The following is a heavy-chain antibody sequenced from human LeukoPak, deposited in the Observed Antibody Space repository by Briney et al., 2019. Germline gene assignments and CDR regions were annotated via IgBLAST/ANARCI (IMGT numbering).Heavy chain of an antibody. D-gene: IGHD3-10*01. V-gene: IGHV4-39*01. CDR2: IYYSGST. CDR3: ARLRAYYGSGSYYMGYYFDY. J-gene: IGHJ4*02. CDR1: GGSISSSSDY. Sequence: SETLSLTCTVSGGSISSSSDYWGWIRQPPGKGLEWIGSIYYSGSTYYNPSLKSRVTISVDTSKNQFSLKLSSVTAADTAVYYCARLRAYYGSGSYYMGYYFDYWGQGTLVTVSS.